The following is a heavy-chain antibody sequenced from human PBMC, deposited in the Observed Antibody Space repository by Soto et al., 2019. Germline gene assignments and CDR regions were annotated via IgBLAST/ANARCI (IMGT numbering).Heavy chain of an antibody. CDR2: TYYRSKWYN. Sequence: KQSQTLSLTCAISGDSVSSNSAAWNWIRQSPSRGLEWLGRTYYRSKWYNDYAVSVKSRITINPDTSKNQFSLQLNSVTPEDTAVYYCARVTMVRGVKTQGAFDIWGQGTMVTVSS. CDR1: GDSVSSNSAA. J-gene: IGHJ3*02. V-gene: IGHV6-1*01. CDR3: ARVTMVRGVKTQGAFDI. D-gene: IGHD3-10*01.